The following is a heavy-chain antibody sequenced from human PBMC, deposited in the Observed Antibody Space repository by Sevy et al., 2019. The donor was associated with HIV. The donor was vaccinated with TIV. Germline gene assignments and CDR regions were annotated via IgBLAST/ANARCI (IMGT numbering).Heavy chain of an antibody. CDR3: AREGCTQPHDY. CDR2: FSFGCGRI. J-gene: IGHJ4*02. Sequence: GGSLRLSCAASGFTFAKYSMSWVRQAPGKGLEWVSTFSFGCGRINYADSVKGRFTISRDDSKNTLFLQMNSLRAEDTATDFCAREGCTQPHDYGSQGTLVTVSS. CDR1: GFTFAKYS. D-gene: IGHD2-8*01. V-gene: IGHV3-23*01.